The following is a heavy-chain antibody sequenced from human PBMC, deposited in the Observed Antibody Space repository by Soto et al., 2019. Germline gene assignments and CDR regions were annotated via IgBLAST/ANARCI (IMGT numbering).Heavy chain of an antibody. CDR3: AKGRGYSYGENWFDP. CDR2: INHSGST. V-gene: IGHV4-34*01. D-gene: IGHD5-18*01. CDR1: GGSFSAYY. Sequence: QVQLQQWGAGLLKPSETLSLTCAVYGGSFSAYYWSWIRQTPGKGLEWIGEINHSGSTNFNPSLKSRVTISVDTSKKRSSLKLNSVTVADTAVYYCAKGRGYSYGENWFDPWGQGTPVTVS. J-gene: IGHJ5*02.